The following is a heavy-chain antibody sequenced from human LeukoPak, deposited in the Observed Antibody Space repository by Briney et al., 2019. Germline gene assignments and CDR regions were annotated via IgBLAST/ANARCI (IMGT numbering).Heavy chain of an antibody. CDR2: IRYDGSNK. D-gene: IGHD3-9*01. Sequence: GGSLRLSCAASGFTFSNYGMHWVRQAPGKGLEWVAFIRYDGSNKYYADSVKGRFTISRDNSKNTLYLQMNSLRAEDTAVYYCAKLGILTGSVDYWGQGTLVTVSS. CDR1: GFTFSNYG. J-gene: IGHJ4*02. V-gene: IGHV3-30*02. CDR3: AKLGILTGSVDY.